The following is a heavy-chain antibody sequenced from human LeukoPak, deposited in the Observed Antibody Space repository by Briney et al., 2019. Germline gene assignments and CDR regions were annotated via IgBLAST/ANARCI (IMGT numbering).Heavy chain of an antibody. CDR3: ARGQGTVTTH. Sequence: SETLSLTCAVYGGPSVVTTGPGSASPQGRGWSGLGEINHSGSTNYNPSLKSRVTISVDTSKNQFSLKLSSVTAADTAVYYCARGQGTVTTHWGQGTLVTVSS. J-gene: IGHJ4*02. V-gene: IGHV4-34*01. CDR1: GGPSVVTT. CDR2: INHSGST. D-gene: IGHD4-17*01.